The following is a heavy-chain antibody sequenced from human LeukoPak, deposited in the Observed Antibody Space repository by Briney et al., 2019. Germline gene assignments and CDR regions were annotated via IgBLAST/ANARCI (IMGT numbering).Heavy chain of an antibody. CDR3: ARVAAAGTFDY. D-gene: IGHD6-13*01. Sequence: GGSLRLSCAASGFTFSDYYMSWIRQAPGKGLEWDSYISSSGSTIYYADSVKGRFTISRDNAKNSLYLQMNSLRAEDTAVYYCARVAAAGTFDYWGQGTLVTVSS. CDR1: GFTFSDYY. V-gene: IGHV3-11*01. CDR2: ISSSGSTI. J-gene: IGHJ4*02.